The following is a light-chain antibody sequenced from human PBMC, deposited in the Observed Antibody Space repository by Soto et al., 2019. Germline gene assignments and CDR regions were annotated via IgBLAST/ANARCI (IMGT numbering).Light chain of an antibody. V-gene: IGKV3-20*01. J-gene: IGKJ1*01. CDR2: AAS. CDR3: HHYDSSVWT. CDR1: QSVSSNH. Sequence: EIVLTQSPGTLSLSPGERATLSCRASQSVSSNHLNWYRHKPGHSPRLLIHAASRTAAGVPDSFSGSGAWADVTLTISRREAYDCAGYYCHHYDSSVWTFGRGTKVEIK.